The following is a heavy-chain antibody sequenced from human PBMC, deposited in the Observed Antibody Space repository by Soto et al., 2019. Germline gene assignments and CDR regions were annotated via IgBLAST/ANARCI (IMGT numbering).Heavy chain of an antibody. CDR2: INPSGGST. D-gene: IGHD5-18*01. CDR1: WSNITNYY. Sequence: ASGEISFTVAWSNITNYYMHWVRQAQGQGLEWMGLINPSGGSTSYAQKFQGRVTMTRDTSTSTVYMELSSLRSEDTAVYYCARARLWDGCLDPWGKRTRGTFAT. J-gene: IGHJ5*02. V-gene: IGHV1-46*01. CDR3: ARARLWDGCLDP.